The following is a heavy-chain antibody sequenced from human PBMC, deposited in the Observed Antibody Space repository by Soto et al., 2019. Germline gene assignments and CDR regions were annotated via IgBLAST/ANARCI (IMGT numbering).Heavy chain of an antibody. CDR1: GGTFSNFA. CDR3: AVTSIDATRYFDY. D-gene: IGHD6-6*01. Sequence: QVQLVQSGAEVKKPGSSMKVSCKASGGTFSNFAISWVRQSPGQGLEWMGGIIPVFATTNYAQKFQGRVTITEDESTSTAYMELSSLRSEDTAVYYCAVTSIDATRYFDYWGQGTLVTVSS. V-gene: IGHV1-69*01. CDR2: IIPVFATT. J-gene: IGHJ4*02.